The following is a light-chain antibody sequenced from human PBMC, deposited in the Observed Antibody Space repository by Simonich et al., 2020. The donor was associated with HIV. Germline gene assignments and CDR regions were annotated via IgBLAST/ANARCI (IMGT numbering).Light chain of an antibody. CDR2: AAS. CDR1: QGISSY. V-gene: IGKV1-9*01. J-gene: IGKJ5*01. CDR3: QQRSNWIT. Sequence: DIQMTHSPSTLSASVGDRFTSTCRARQGISSYLAWYHQKPGKAPNLLIYAASSLQSGVPSRFSGSGSGTDFTLTISSLQPEDFAVYYCQQRSNWITFGQGTRLEIK.